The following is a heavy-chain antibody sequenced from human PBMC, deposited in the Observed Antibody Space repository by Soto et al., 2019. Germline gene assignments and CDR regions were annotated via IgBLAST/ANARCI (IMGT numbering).Heavy chain of an antibody. Sequence: EVQLVESGGGLVQPGGSLRLSCAASGFTVSTKYMSWGRQAPGKGLEWVSGIYSGGSTFYADSVRGRFTISRDNSKNTVNLQINSLRAEDTAVYYCARDPWAADYWGQGTLVTVSS. V-gene: IGHV3-66*01. CDR2: IYSGGST. CDR3: ARDPWAADY. D-gene: IGHD3-16*01. J-gene: IGHJ4*02. CDR1: GFTVSTKY.